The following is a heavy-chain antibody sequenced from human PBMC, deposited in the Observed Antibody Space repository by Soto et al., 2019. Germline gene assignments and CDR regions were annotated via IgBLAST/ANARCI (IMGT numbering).Heavy chain of an antibody. Sequence: SETLSLTCTVSGGSISSGGYYWSWIRQHPGKGLEWIGYIYYSGSTYYNPSLKSRVTISVDTSKNQFSLKLSSVTAADTAVYYCARDVVVAATALAPYTDVWGKGTTVTVSS. V-gene: IGHV4-31*03. CDR2: IYYSGST. J-gene: IGHJ6*04. D-gene: IGHD2-15*01. CDR1: GGSISSGGYY. CDR3: ARDVVVAATALAPYTDV.